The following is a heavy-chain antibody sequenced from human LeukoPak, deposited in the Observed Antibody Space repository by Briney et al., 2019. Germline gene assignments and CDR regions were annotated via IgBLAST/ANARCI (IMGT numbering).Heavy chain of an antibody. J-gene: IGHJ4*02. CDR2: IIPIFGTA. CDR3: ASQGARYCSSTSCYRPFDY. V-gene: IGHV1-69*01. CDR1: GGTLSSYA. Sequence: SVKVSCKASGGTLSSYAISWVRQAPGQGLEWMGGIIPIFGTANYAQKFQGRVTITADESTSTAYMELSSLRSEDTAVYYCASQGARYCSSTSCYRPFDYWGQGTLVTVSS. D-gene: IGHD2-2*01.